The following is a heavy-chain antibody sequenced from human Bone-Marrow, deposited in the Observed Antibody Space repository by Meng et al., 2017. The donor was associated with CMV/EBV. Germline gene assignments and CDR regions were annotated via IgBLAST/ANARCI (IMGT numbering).Heavy chain of an antibody. J-gene: IGHJ6*02. CDR1: GFTFMSYA. CDR3: ARDRMIVLGYGIDV. D-gene: IGHD3-22*01. CDR2: VSYDGKNK. V-gene: IGHV3-30*04. Sequence: GESLKISCAASGFTFMSYAMHWVRQTPGKGLEWVAVVSYDGKNKYYADSVKGRFTISRDNSKSTLYLQMNSLRAEDTAVYYCARDRMIVLGYGIDVWGQGTTVTVSS.